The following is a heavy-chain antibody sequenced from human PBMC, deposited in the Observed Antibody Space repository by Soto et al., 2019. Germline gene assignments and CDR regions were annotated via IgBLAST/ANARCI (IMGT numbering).Heavy chain of an antibody. CDR2: IIPILGIA. J-gene: IGHJ4*02. CDR3: ARDYNYIWGSYRYN. CDR1: GGTFSSYT. Sequence: QVQLVQSGAEVQKPGSSVKVSCKASGGTFSSYTISWVRQAPGQGLEWMGRIIPILGIANYAQKFQGRVTITADKSTSTAYMELSSLRSEDTAVYYCARDYNYIWGSYRYNWGQGTLVTVSS. D-gene: IGHD3-16*02. V-gene: IGHV1-69*08.